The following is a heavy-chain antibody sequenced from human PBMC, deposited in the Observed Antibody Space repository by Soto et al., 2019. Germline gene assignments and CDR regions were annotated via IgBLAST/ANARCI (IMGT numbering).Heavy chain of an antibody. Sequence: GGSLRLSCAASGFTFSSYSMNWVRQAPGKGLEWVSYISSSSSTIYYADSVKGRFTISRDNAKNSLYLQMNSLRDEDTAVYYCARDVTIFGVVTAYYYGMDVWGQGTTVTVSS. J-gene: IGHJ6*02. CDR2: ISSSSSTI. D-gene: IGHD3-3*01. CDR3: ARDVTIFGVVTAYYYGMDV. CDR1: GFTFSSYS. V-gene: IGHV3-48*02.